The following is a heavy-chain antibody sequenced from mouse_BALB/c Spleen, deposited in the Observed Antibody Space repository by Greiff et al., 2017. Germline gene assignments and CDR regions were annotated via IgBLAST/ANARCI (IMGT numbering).Heavy chain of an antibody. CDR2: ISSGGST. CDR1: GFTFSSYA. Sequence: EVKLVESGGGLVKPGGSLKLSCAASGFTFSSYAMSWVRQTPEKRLEWVASISSGGSTYYPDSVKGRFTISRDNARNLLYLQMSSLRSEDTAMYYCARNPYLDYWGQGTTLTVSS. J-gene: IGHJ2*01. V-gene: IGHV5-6-5*01. CDR3: ARNPYLDY.